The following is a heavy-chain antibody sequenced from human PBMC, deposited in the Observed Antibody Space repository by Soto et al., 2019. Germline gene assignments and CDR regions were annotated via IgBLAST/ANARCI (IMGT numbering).Heavy chain of an antibody. V-gene: IGHV3-64D*08. Sequence: GGSLRLSCSASGFTFSSYAMHWVRQAPGKGLEYVSAISSNGGSTYYADSVKGRFTISRDNSKNTLYLQMSSLRAEDTAVYYCVKDRAVSTYQLLGVGYWGQGTLVTVSS. CDR2: ISSNGGST. J-gene: IGHJ4*02. CDR1: GFTFSSYA. CDR3: VKDRAVSTYQLLGVGY. D-gene: IGHD2-2*01.